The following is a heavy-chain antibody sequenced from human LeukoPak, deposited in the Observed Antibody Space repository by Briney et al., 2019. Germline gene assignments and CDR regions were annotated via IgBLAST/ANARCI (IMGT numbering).Heavy chain of an antibody. Sequence: SETLSLTCTVSGGSISSYYWSWLRQPPGKGLEWIGYIYSGSANYNPSLKRRVTISVDTSKNQFSLNLSSVTAADTAVYYCARHDGYCSSTSCPRWGQGTLVTVSS. CDR2: IYSGSA. CDR1: GGSISSYY. CDR3: ARHDGYCSSTSCPR. V-gene: IGHV4-59*08. D-gene: IGHD2-2*01. J-gene: IGHJ4*02.